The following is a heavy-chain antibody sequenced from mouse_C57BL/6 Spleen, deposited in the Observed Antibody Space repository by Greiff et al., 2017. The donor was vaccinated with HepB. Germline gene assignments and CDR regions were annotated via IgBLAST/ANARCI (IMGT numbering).Heavy chain of an antibody. CDR1: GYTFTDYE. V-gene: IGHV1-15*01. J-gene: IGHJ2*01. CDR2: IDPETGGT. CDR3: TRRRANWDYFDY. D-gene: IGHD4-1*01. Sequence: VQLQQSGAELVRPGASVTLSCKASGYTFTDYEMHWVKQTPVHGLEWIGAIDPETGGTAYNQKFKGKAILTADKSSSTAYMELRSLTSEDSAVYYCTRRRANWDYFDYWGQGTTLTVSS.